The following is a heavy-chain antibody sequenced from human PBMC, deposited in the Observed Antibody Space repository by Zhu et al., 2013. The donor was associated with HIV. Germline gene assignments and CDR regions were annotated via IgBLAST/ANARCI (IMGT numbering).Heavy chain of an antibody. J-gene: IGHJ4*02. V-gene: IGHV1-2*02. CDR1: GYSFTGYY. CDR3: ARAVDYSDSSGSDY. Sequence: QVQLVQSGAEVKKPGASVKVSCKASGYSFTGYYMHWVRQAPGQGLEWMGWINPNSGGTKCAQKFQSRVTMTRDTSISTAYMELSRLRSDDTAMYYCARAVDYSDSSGSDYWGQGSRVTVSS. CDR2: INPNSGGT. D-gene: IGHD3-22*01.